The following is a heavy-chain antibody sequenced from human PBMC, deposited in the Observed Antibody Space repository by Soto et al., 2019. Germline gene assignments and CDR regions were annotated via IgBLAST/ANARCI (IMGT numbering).Heavy chain of an antibody. V-gene: IGHV4-59*08. CDR2: IDYSGST. D-gene: IGHD3-22*01. CDR1: GGSISSYY. Sequence: QVQLQESGPGLVKPSETLSLTCTVSGGSISSYYWSWIRQPPGKGLEWIGYIDYSGSTNYNPSLRWRVSTSVDTSKTHFCLKLSSVTAADTAVYYCERHEHYYDNWFDPWGQGTLVTVSS. J-gene: IGHJ5*02. CDR3: ERHEHYYDNWFDP.